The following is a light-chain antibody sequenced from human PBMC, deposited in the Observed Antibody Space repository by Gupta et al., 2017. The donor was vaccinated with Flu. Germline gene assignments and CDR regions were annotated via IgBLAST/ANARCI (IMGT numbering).Light chain of an antibody. CDR1: QGIRNE. CDR3: RHKNCSRWT. J-gene: IGKJ1*01. Sequence: DIQMAKSPSSLSASVGDRITITCRASQGIRNELGWYQQQPGKAPKRLIYAASSLQSGAPSRFSGSGSGKVSTPTISRLQHEDFANYYCRHKNCSRWTFGQGTKVEIK. V-gene: IGKV1-17*01. CDR2: AAS.